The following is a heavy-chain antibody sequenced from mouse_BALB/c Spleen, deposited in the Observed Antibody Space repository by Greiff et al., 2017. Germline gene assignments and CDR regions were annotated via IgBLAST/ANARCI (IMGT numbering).Heavy chain of an antibody. CDR3: AREDYGNCVWFAY. CDR1: GFSLTSYG. Sequence: VKLMESGPGLVAPSQSLSITCTVSGFSLTSYGVHWVRQPPGKGLEWLGVIWAGGSTNYNSALMSRLSISKYNSKSQVFLKMNSLQTDGTAMYYCAREDYGNCVWFAYWGQGTLVTVSA. V-gene: IGHV2-9*02. D-gene: IGHD2-1*01. J-gene: IGHJ3*01. CDR2: IWAGGST.